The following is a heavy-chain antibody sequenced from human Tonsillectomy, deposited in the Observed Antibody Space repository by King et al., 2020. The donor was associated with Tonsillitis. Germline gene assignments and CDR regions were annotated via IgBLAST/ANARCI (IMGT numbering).Heavy chain of an antibody. J-gene: IGHJ4*02. D-gene: IGHD6-13*01. Sequence: VQLVESGAEVKKPGSSVKVSCKASGGTFSSYAISWVRQAPGQGLEWMGWVIPIFGTANNAQKCTGSVTITADESTSTAYMELSSLRSEDTAVYYCARGAGYFDYWGQGTLVTVSS. CDR3: ARGAGYFDY. V-gene: IGHV1-69*01. CDR2: VIPIFGTA. CDR1: GGTFSSYA.